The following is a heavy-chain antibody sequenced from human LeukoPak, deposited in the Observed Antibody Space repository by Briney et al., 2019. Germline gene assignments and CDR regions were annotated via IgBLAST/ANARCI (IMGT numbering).Heavy chain of an antibody. CDR3: ARGRPGTSVTYFDY. V-gene: IGHV4-61*02. CDR1: GGSISSGSYY. Sequence: PSETLSLTCTASGGSISSGSYYCSWIRQPAGEGLECIGRIYTSGSTHYNPSLKSRDTISVDTSKNQFSLKLSTVTAADTAVYYCARGRPGTSVTYFDYWGQGTLVTVSS. D-gene: IGHD4-17*01. J-gene: IGHJ4*02. CDR2: IYTSGST.